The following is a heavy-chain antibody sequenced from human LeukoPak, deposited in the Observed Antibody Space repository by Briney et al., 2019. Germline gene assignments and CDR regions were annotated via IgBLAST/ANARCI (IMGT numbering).Heavy chain of an antibody. CDR1: GFTFSSYG. J-gene: IGHJ4*02. CDR3: AKDRDSSWHFDY. V-gene: IGHV3-23*01. D-gene: IGHD6-13*01. Sequence: GGSLRLSCAASGFTFSSYGMHWVRQAPGKGLEWVSAISGSGGSTYYADSVKGRFTISRDNSKNTLYLQMNSLRAEDTAVYYCAKDRDSSWHFDYWGQGTLVTVSS. CDR2: ISGSGGST.